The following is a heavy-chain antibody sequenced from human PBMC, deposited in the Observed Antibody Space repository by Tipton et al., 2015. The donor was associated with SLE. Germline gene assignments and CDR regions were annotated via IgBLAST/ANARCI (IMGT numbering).Heavy chain of an antibody. V-gene: IGHV3-48*03. CDR2: ISSSGSTI. D-gene: IGHD6-19*01. J-gene: IGHJ4*02. CDR1: GFTFSIYE. Sequence: SLRLSCAASGFTFSIYEMNWVRQAPGKGLEWVSYISSSGSTIYYADSVKGRFTISRDNAKNSLYLQMTSLRAEDTAVYYCAREGYSSGCFDYWGQGTLVTVSS. CDR3: AREGYSSGCFDY.